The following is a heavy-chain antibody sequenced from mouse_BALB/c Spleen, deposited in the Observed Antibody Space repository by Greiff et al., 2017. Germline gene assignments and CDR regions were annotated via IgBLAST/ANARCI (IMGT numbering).Heavy chain of an antibody. CDR1: GYTFTSYW. J-gene: IGHJ4*01. CDR2: IYPGSGST. V-gene: IGHV1S22*01. Sequence: LQQPGSELVRPGASVKLSCKASGYTFTSYWMPWVKQRPGHGLEWIGNIYPGSGSTNYDEKFKSKATLTVDTSYSTAYMQLSSLTSEDSAVYYCYRYDVYAMDYWGQGTSVTVSS. D-gene: IGHD2-14*01. CDR3: YRYDVYAMDY.